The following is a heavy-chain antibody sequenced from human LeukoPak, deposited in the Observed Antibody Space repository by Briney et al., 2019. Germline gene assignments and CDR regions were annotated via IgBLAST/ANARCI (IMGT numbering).Heavy chain of an antibody. Sequence: GGSLRLSCKGSGYSFTRDWIGWVRQMPGKSLEGMGVTYLGDSDTRYSPSFQGQITISADKSISTAYLQWSSLQASDTAMYYCARLIASSGLSYFDYWGQGTLLTVSS. V-gene: IGHV5-51*01. J-gene: IGHJ4*02. D-gene: IGHD3-16*02. CDR3: ARLIASSGLSYFDY. CDR1: GYSFTRDW. CDR2: TYLGDSDT.